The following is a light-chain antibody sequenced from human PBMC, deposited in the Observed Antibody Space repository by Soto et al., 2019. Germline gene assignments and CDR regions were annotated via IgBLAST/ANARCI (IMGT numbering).Light chain of an antibody. CDR3: QQYNNWPLT. J-gene: IGKJ4*01. CDR2: GAS. CDR1: QSVSSN. Sequence: EIVMTQSPATLSVSPGERATLSCRAGQSVSSNLAWYQQKPRQAPRLLIFGASTRATGIPARFSGSGSGTEFTLTISSLQSEHFALYYCQQYNNWPLTFGGGTKVDIK. V-gene: IGKV3D-15*01.